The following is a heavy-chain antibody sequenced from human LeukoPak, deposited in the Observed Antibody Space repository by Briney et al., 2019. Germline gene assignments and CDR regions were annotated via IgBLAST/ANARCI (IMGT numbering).Heavy chain of an antibody. Sequence: GGSLRLSCAASGFTFSSYGMHWVRQAPGKGLEWVAFIRYDGSNKYYADSVKGRFTISRDNSKNTLYLQMNSLRAEDTAVYYCAKDQNYYGSGSYYPTDYWGQGTLVTVSS. CDR1: GFTFSSYG. J-gene: IGHJ4*02. CDR3: AKDQNYYGSGSYYPTDY. V-gene: IGHV3-30*02. CDR2: IRYDGSNK. D-gene: IGHD3-10*01.